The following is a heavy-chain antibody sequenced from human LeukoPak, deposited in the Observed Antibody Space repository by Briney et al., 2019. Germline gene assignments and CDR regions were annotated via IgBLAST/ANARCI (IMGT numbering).Heavy chain of an antibody. Sequence: GGSLRLSCAASGFTFSSYSMNWVRQAPGKGLEWVSYISSSSNTIYYADPVKGRFTISRDNAKNSLYLQMNNLRAEDTAVYYCARGILYSYDYWGQGTLVTVSS. CDR1: GFTFSSYS. J-gene: IGHJ4*02. V-gene: IGHV3-48*01. CDR2: ISSSSNTI. CDR3: ARGILYSYDY. D-gene: IGHD2-15*01.